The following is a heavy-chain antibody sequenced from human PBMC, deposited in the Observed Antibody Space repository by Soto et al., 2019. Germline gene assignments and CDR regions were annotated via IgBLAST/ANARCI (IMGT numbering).Heavy chain of an antibody. D-gene: IGHD2-2*01. J-gene: IGHJ6*02. CDR1: GGTFSSYA. V-gene: IGHV1-69*01. CDR2: IIPIFGTA. CDR3: ARDIVVVPAAMLISYYYYGMDV. Sequence: QVPLVQSGAEVKKPGSSVKVSCKASGGTFSSYAISWVRQAPGQGPEWMGGIIPIFGTANYAQKFQGRVTITADESTSTAYMELSSLRSEDTAVYYCARDIVVVPAAMLISYYYYGMDVWGQGTTVTVSS.